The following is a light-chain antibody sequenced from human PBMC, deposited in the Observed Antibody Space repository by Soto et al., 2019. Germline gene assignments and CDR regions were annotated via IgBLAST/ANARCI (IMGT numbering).Light chain of an antibody. J-gene: IGKJ4*01. CDR2: AAS. V-gene: IGKV1-39*01. Sequence: DIPMTQSPSSLSASVGDRVTITCRASQSISSYLNWYQQKPGKAPKLPIYAASSLQSGVPSRFSGSGSGTDFTLTISSLQPEDFATYYCQQSYSTSALTFGGGTKVEIK. CDR1: QSISSY. CDR3: QQSYSTSALT.